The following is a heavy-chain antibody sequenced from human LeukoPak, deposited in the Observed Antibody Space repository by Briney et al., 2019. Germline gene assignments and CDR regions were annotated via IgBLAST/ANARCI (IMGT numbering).Heavy chain of an antibody. D-gene: IGHD2-21*02. CDR2: IYYGVDT. CDR3: ARWTSCGGDCYILQH. J-gene: IGHJ1*01. Sequence: SETLSLTCTVSGGSLSGYYWTWIRQPPGKGLEWIGHIYYGVDTNYNPSLKSRVTVSADTSKNQFSLKVSSVTAADTAVYYCARWTSCGGDCYILQHWGQGTPVTVSS. CDR1: GGSLSGYY. V-gene: IGHV4-59*01.